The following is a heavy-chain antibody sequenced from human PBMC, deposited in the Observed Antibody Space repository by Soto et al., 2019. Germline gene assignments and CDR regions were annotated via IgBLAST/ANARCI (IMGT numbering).Heavy chain of an antibody. D-gene: IGHD6-19*01. J-gene: IGHJ4*02. Sequence: QLQLQESGSGLVKPSQTLSLTCAVSGGSISSGGYSWSWIRQPPGKGREWIGYLSHDGSTYLNPSPKRRXTXTVDRSKNQFSLQLSSVTAADTAVYYCARGGLLPDYWGQGTLVTVSS. CDR1: GGSISSGGYS. V-gene: IGHV4-30-2*01. CDR2: LSHDGST. CDR3: ARGGLLPDY.